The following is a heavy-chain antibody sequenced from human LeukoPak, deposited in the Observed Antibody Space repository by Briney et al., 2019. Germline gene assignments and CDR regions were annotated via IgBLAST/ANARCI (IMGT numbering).Heavy chain of an antibody. J-gene: IGHJ4*02. Sequence: SETLSLTCTVSGGSIGSGGYYWSWIRQHPGKGLEWIGYIYYSGSTYYNPSLKSRVSISVDTSKSQFSLKLSSVTAADTAVYYCARDPGGGRLHYDYWGQGTLVTVSS. CDR3: ARDPGGGRLHYDY. CDR1: GGSIGSGGYY. D-gene: IGHD2-15*01. CDR2: IYYSGST. V-gene: IGHV4-31*03.